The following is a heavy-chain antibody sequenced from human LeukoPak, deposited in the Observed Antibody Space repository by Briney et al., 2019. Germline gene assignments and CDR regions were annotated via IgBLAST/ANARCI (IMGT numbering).Heavy chain of an antibody. Sequence: GGSLRLSCAASGFTFDDYAMHWVRQAPGKGLEWVSGISWNSSSIGYADSVKGRFTISRDNAKNSLYLQMNSLRAEDMALYYCAKAGLWSGFDYWGQGTLVTVSS. V-gene: IGHV3-9*03. CDR1: GFTFDDYA. J-gene: IGHJ4*02. CDR2: ISWNSSSI. CDR3: AKAGLWSGFDY. D-gene: IGHD5-18*01.